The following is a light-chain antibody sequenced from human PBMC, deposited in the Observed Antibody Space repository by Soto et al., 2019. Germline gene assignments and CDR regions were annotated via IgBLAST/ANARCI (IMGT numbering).Light chain of an antibody. Sequence: QSVLTQPPSVSAAPGQKVTISCSGSSSNIGNNYVSWYQQLPGTAPKVLIYDNNKRPSGIPDRFSGSKSGTSATLGITGLQTGDEADYYCGTWDSSLSAVVFAGGTKLTVL. CDR3: GTWDSSLSAVV. V-gene: IGLV1-51*01. J-gene: IGLJ2*01. CDR1: SSNIGNNY. CDR2: DNN.